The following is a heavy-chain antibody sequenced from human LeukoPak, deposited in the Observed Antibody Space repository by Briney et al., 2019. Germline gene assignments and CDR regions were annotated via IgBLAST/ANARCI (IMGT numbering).Heavy chain of an antibody. CDR2: ISAYNGNT. V-gene: IGHV1-18*01. D-gene: IGHD6-19*01. J-gene: IGHJ6*02. Sequence: ASVKVSCKASGYTLTSYGISWVRLAPGQGLEWMGWISAYNGNTNYAQKLQGRVTMTTDTSTSTAYMELRSLRSDDTAVYYCAKGKDSSGYYGMDVWGQGTTVTVSS. CDR3: AKGKDSSGYYGMDV. CDR1: GYTLTSYG.